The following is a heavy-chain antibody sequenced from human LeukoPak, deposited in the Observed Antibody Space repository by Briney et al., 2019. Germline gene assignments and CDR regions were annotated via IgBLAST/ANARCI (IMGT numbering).Heavy chain of an antibody. D-gene: IGHD5-24*01. CDR2: IYYSGST. CDR1: GGSISSYY. Sequence: PSETLSLTCTVPGGSISSYYWSWIWQPPGKGLEWIGYIYYSGSTNYNPSLKSRVTISVDTSKNQFSLKLSSVTAADTAFYYCATYRDDWFDPWGQGILVTVSS. J-gene: IGHJ5*02. CDR3: ATYRDDWFDP. V-gene: IGHV4-59*08.